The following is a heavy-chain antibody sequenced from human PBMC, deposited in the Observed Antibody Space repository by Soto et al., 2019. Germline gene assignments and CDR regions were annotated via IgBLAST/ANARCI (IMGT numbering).Heavy chain of an antibody. CDR1: GYTFTSYG. D-gene: IGHD6-19*01. CDR2: SNPSAGNT. CDR3: ARDAGSGQYSFNS. Sequence: ASVKVSCKSSGYTFTSYGISWRRQAPGQGLEWMGLSNPSAGNTSYAQNFQGRVTMTTDTSTSTVYMELSSLRSGDTAVYYCARDAGSGQYSFNSWGQGTLVTGSS. V-gene: IGHV1-46*01. J-gene: IGHJ4*02.